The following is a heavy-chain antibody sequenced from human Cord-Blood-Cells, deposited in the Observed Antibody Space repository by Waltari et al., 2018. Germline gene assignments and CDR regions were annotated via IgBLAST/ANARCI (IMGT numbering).Heavy chain of an antibody. V-gene: IGHV4-39*07. J-gene: IGHJ4*02. CDR3: ARQEWELLVDY. CDR2: IYYRGGT. CDR1: GGSISSSSYY. D-gene: IGHD1-26*01. Sequence: QLQLQESGPGLVKPSETLYLTCTVSGGSISSSSYYWGWIRQPPGKGLEWIGSIYYRGGTYDNPALKSRVTISVDTSKDQFSLKLSSVTAADTAVYYCARQEWELLVDYWGQGTLVTVSS.